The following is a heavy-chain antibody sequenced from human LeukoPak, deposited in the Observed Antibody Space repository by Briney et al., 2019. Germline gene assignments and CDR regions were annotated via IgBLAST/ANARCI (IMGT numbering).Heavy chain of an antibody. J-gene: IGHJ4*02. CDR2: ISSSGSTI. CDR3: AKSSDGGSYRSYYFDY. V-gene: IGHV3-48*03. Sequence: GGSLRLSCAASGFTFSSYEMNCVRQAPGKGLEWVSYISSSGSTIYYADSVKGRFTISRDNAKNSLYLQMNNLRAEDTAVYYCAKSSDGGSYRSYYFDYWGQGTLVTVSS. D-gene: IGHD1-26*01. CDR1: GFTFSSYE.